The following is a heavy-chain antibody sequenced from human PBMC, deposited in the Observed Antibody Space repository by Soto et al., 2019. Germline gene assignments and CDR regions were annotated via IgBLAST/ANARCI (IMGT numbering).Heavy chain of an antibody. J-gene: IGHJ1*01. CDR1: GGSISSGGYS. V-gene: IGHV4-30-2*01. CDR3: ANWYSGSPPYFLH. CDR2: IYHSGST. Sequence: PSETLSLTCAVSGGSISSGGYSWSWIRQPPGKGLEWIGYIYHSGSTYYNPSLKGRFTISRDNSKNTLYLQMISLRAEDTALYYCANWYSGSPPYFLHWGQGTLVTVSS. D-gene: IGHD1-26*01.